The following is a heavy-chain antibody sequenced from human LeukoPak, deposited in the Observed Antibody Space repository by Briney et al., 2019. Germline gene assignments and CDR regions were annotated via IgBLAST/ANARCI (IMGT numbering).Heavy chain of an antibody. CDR1: GDATNTYG. V-gene: IGHV1-18*04. J-gene: IGHJ6*03. CDR2: ISPYSAYT. CDR3: ANVAKGRYFFYYMDA. Sequence: ASVKVSCKASGDATNTYGIAWVRQAPGQGLQWIGWISPYSAYTKYADALQGRVTMTTDTSTTTSYMELRSLRSDDPAVYFCANVAKGRYFFYYMDAWGTGTTVTVS.